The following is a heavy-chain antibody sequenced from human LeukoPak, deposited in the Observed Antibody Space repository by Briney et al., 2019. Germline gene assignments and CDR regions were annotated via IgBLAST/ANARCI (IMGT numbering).Heavy chain of an antibody. Sequence: PVNVSCKASGGTFSSYAISWVRQAPGQGLEWMGGIIPIFGTANYAQKFQGRVTITADESTSTAYMELSSLRSEDTAVYYCARDHYHHLYFDYWGQGTLVTVSS. CDR3: ARDHYHHLYFDY. D-gene: IGHD1-14*01. CDR2: IIPIFGTA. J-gene: IGHJ4*02. CDR1: GGTFSSYA. V-gene: IGHV1-69*13.